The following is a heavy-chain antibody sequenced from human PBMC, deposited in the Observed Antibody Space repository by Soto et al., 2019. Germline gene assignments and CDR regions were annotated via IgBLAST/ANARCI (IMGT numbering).Heavy chain of an antibody. V-gene: IGHV4-39*01. CDR3: ASQLLREYFDY. D-gene: IGHD2-15*01. CDR1: GGSISSSSYY. CDR2: IYYSGST. Sequence: SETLSLTCTASGGSISSSSYYWVWIRQPPGKGLEWIGSIYYSGSTYYNPSLKSRVTISVDTSKNQFSLKLSSVTAADTAVNYCASQLLREYFDYWGQGTLVTVSS. J-gene: IGHJ4*02.